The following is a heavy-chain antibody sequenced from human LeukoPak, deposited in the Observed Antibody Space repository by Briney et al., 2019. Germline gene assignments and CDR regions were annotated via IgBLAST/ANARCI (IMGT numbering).Heavy chain of an antibody. J-gene: IGHJ4*02. D-gene: IGHD2-21*02. CDR1: GGSISSSSYY. Sequence: SETLSLTCTVSGGSISSSSYYWGWIRQPPGKGLEWIGSIYYSGSTYYNPSLKSRVTISVDTSKNQFSLKLSSVTAADTAVYYCAVESCGDCYSFGFRTTVDYWGQGALVTVSS. CDR2: IYYSGST. CDR3: AVESCGDCYSFGFRTTVDY. V-gene: IGHV4-39*01.